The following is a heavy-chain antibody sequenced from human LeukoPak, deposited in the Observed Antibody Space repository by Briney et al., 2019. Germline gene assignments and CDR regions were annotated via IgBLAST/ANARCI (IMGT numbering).Heavy chain of an antibody. V-gene: IGHV3-53*04. CDR1: GFTVSSNY. J-gene: IGHJ4*02. D-gene: IGHD2-21*02. CDR2: IYSGGST. CDR3: ARENLAYCGGDCYSAYFDY. Sequence: GGSLRLSCAASGFTVSSNYMSWVRQAPGKGLEWVSVIYSGGSTYYADSVKGRSTISRHNSKNTLYLQMNSLRAEDTAVYYCARENLAYCGGDCYSAYFDYWGQGTLVTVSS.